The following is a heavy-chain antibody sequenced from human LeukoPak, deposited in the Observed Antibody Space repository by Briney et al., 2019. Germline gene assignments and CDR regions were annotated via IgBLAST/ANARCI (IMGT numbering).Heavy chain of an antibody. Sequence: GGSLRLSCAASGFTFSNYAMYWVRQAPGTGLEWVSAISGSGGSTYYADSVKGRFTISSDNSKNTMYLQMNSLRAEDTAVYYCAKTIVGVTNWFDPWGQGTLVTVSS. D-gene: IGHD1-26*01. V-gene: IGHV3-23*01. CDR1: GFTFSNYA. J-gene: IGHJ5*02. CDR2: ISGSGGST. CDR3: AKTIVGVTNWFDP.